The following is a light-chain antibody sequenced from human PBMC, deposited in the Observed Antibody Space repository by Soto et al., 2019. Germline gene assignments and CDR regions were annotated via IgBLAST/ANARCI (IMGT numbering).Light chain of an antibody. CDR1: QRISNN. Sequence: EVVMTQSPATLSVSPGERVTLSCRASQRISNNVAWYQQRPGQTPRLLIYGASTRASGVPARFSGSGFGADFTLTISSLQSEDFAVYYCQQYHNWPITFVQGTRLEIK. CDR2: GAS. V-gene: IGKV3-15*01. J-gene: IGKJ5*01. CDR3: QQYHNWPIT.